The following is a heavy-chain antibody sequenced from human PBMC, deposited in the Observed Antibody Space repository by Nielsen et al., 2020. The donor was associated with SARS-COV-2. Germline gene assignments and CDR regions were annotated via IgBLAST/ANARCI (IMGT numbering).Heavy chain of an antibody. J-gene: IGHJ4*02. D-gene: IGHD2-15*01. CDR2: ISYDGSNK. Sequence: VRQAPGKGLEWVAVISYDGSNKYYADSVKGRFTISRDNSKNTLYLQMNSLRAEDTAVYYCATPEGCCSGGSCYGGEYFDYWGQGTLVIVSS. V-gene: IGHV3-30*03. CDR3: ATPEGCCSGGSCYGGEYFDY.